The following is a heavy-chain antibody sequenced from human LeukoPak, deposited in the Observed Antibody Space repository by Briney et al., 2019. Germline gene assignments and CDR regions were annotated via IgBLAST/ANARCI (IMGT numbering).Heavy chain of an antibody. V-gene: IGHV4-4*02. D-gene: IGHD4-17*01. CDR2: IYHSGTT. Sequence: SETLSLTCAVSGGSFSNSYWWTWVRPAPEKGLEWIGEIYHSGTTNYHPSLKSRVTISIDKSKNQFSLKLTSVTAADTAMYYCARGGPVTTAYYYYYMDVWGKGTTVTVSS. CDR1: GGSFSNSYW. CDR3: ARGGPVTTAYYYYYMDV. J-gene: IGHJ6*03.